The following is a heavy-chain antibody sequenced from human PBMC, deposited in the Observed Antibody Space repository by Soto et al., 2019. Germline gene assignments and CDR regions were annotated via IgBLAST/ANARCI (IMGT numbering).Heavy chain of an antibody. V-gene: IGHV1-58*01. CDR2: IVVGSGNT. CDR3: ASSIAEDYYYCGMDV. D-gene: IGHD6-13*01. Sequence: QMQLVQSGPEVKKPGTSVKVSCKASGFTFTSSAVQWVRQARGQRLEWIGWIVVGSGNTNYAQKFQERVTITRDMSTITANRELSSLRPEDRAVYYCASSIAEDYYYCGMDVGGQGTTVTVSS. J-gene: IGHJ6*02. CDR1: GFTFTSSA.